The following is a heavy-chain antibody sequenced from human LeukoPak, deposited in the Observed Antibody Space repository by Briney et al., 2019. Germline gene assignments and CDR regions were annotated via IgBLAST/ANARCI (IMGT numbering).Heavy chain of an antibody. J-gene: IGHJ4*02. Sequence: GESLKISCKGSGYSFTNSWIGWVRQMPGKGLEWKGIIYPGDSDTRYSPSFQGQVTISADKSISTAYLQWSSLKASDTAMYYCARPYTSGWYPFYFDYWGQGTLVTVSS. CDR1: GYSFTNSW. CDR3: ARPYTSGWYPFYFDY. CDR2: IYPGDSDT. D-gene: IGHD6-19*01. V-gene: IGHV5-51*01.